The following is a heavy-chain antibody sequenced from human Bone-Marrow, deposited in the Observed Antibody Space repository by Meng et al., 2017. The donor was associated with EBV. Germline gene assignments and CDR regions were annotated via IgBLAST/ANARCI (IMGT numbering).Heavy chain of an antibody. CDR2: INHSGST. D-gene: IGHD6-25*01. J-gene: IGHJ5*02. V-gene: IGHV4-34*01. CDR1: GGSFSGYY. CDR3: ATQRRDTDWFDP. Sequence: QVQLQQWGAGLLKPSETLSPTCAVYGGSFSGYYWTWIRQPPGKGLEWIGEINHSGSTNYNPSLKSRVTISVDTSKNQFSLKLSSVTAADTAVYYCATQRRDTDWFDPWGQGTLVTVSS.